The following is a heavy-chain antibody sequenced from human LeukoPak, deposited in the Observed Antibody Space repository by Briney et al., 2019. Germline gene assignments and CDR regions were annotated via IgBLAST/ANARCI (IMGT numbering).Heavy chain of an antibody. Sequence: GGSLRLSCAASGFTFSNYNMNWVRQAPGKGLEWVSSISSSRSYIYYADSVKGRFTISRDNAKNSLYLQMNSLRAEDTAVYYCARADHGGLYYYDSSGYYLGYWGQGTLVTVSS. J-gene: IGHJ4*02. CDR2: ISSSRSYI. V-gene: IGHV3-21*04. CDR3: ARADHGGLYYYDSSGYYLGY. CDR1: GFTFSNYN. D-gene: IGHD3-22*01.